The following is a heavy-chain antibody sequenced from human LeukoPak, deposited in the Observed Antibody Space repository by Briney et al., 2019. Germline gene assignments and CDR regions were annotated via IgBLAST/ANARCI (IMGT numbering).Heavy chain of an antibody. CDR3: ARMGTYYYDSSGQMTDY. D-gene: IGHD3-22*01. J-gene: IGHJ4*02. Sequence: PGGSLRLSCAASGFTVSSNYMSRVRQAPGKGLEWVSAISGSGGSTYYADSVKGRFTISRDNSKNTLYLQMNSLRAEDTAVYYCARMGTYYYDSSGQMTDYWGQGTLVTVSS. CDR2: ISGSGGST. CDR1: GFTVSSNY. V-gene: IGHV3-23*01.